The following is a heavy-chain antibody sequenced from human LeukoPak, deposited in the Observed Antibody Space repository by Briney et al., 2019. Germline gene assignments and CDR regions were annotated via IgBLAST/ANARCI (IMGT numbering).Heavy chain of an antibody. CDR3: AKDLIWELRGRFDY. CDR2: ISYDGSNK. D-gene: IGHD1-26*01. J-gene: IGHJ4*02. Sequence: GGSLRLSCSASAFTFSSLGMHRLRQAPGQGLEWVAVISYDGSNKYYADSVKGRFTISRDNSKNTLYLQMNSLRAEDTAVYYCAKDLIWELRGRFDYWGQGTLVSVSS. CDR1: AFTFSSLG. V-gene: IGHV3-30*18.